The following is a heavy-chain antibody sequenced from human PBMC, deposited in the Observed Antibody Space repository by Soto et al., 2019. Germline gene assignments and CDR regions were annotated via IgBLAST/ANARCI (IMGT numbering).Heavy chain of an antibody. V-gene: IGHV1-69*01. D-gene: IGHD4-17*01. CDR1: GGTFSSYA. Sequence: QVQLVQSGAEVKKPGSSVKVSCKASGGTFSSYAISWVRQAPGQGLEWMGGIIPILGTANYAQKFQGRVTITADESTSTAYMDLSSLRSEDTAVYYCASTPFTTVVTLYWYFDLWGRGTLVTVSS. CDR3: ASTPFTTVVTLYWYFDL. J-gene: IGHJ2*01. CDR2: IIPILGTA.